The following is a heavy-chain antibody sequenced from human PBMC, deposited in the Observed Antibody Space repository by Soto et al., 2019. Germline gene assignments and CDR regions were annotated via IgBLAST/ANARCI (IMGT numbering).Heavy chain of an antibody. V-gene: IGHV3-49*04. CDR3: VYSSSSGYYFYVMDV. D-gene: IGHD6-6*01. CDR1: GFAFGDKD. CDR2: IRSKSYSATT. J-gene: IGHJ6*01. Sequence: EVQLVESGGGLVPPGRSLTLSCSGSGFAFGDKDLNWVRQAPGKGLEWIGLIRSKSYSATTEYAASVRGRFTISRDDSKSIVYLQMNSLKSEDTAVYYCVYSSSSGYYFYVMDVWGQGVTVTVSS.